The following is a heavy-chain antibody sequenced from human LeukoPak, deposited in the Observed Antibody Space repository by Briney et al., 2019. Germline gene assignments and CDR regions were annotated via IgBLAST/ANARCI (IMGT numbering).Heavy chain of an antibody. CDR3: AREPTSSARGFNYYYMDV. CDR1: GGTVSICA. V-gene: IGHV1-69*13. CDR2: IIPMFGTA. J-gene: IGHJ6*03. Sequence: SVKVSFKASGGTVSICAVNWVRQAPGQGLEWMGAIIPMFGTADYAQRLQGRVTITADESTGTAYMELSSLRSDDTAVYYCAREPTSSARGFNYYYMDVWGKGTTVTVSS. D-gene: IGHD2-2*01.